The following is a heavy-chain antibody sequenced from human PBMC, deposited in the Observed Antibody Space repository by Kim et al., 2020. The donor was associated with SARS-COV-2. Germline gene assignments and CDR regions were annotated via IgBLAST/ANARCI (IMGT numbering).Heavy chain of an antibody. CDR1: GFTFSSYA. CDR2: ITAGGGDT. CDR3: ARTVTMVRGRSDY. Sequence: GGSLRLSCAASGFTFSSYAMSWVRQAPGKGLEWVSGITAGGGDTYYADSVKGRFTISRDNSKNTLYLQMNSLRVEDTAVYYCARTVTMVRGRSDYWGQGT. V-gene: IGHV3-23*01. J-gene: IGHJ4*02. D-gene: IGHD3-10*01.